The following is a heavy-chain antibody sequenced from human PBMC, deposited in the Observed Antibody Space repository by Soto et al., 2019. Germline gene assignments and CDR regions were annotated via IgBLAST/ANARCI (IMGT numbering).Heavy chain of an antibody. V-gene: IGHV3-30-3*01. D-gene: IGHD3-3*01. CDR2: ISYDGSNK. J-gene: IGHJ4*02. Sequence: GGSLRLSCAASGFTFSSYAMHWVRQAPGKGLEWVAVISYDGSNKYYADSVKGRFTISRDNSKNTLYLQMNSLRAEDTAVHYCARGRASFWSGYYNYFDYWGQGTLVTVSS. CDR3: ARGRASFWSGYYNYFDY. CDR1: GFTFSSYA.